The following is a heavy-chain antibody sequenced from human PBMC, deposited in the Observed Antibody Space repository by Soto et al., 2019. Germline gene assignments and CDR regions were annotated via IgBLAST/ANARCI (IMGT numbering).Heavy chain of an antibody. CDR3: AKRATTVPTPGNYFDC. V-gene: IGHV3-23*01. D-gene: IGHD2-15*01. CDR2: LTRTGTT. CDR1: GFGFIDYS. J-gene: IGHJ4*02. Sequence: WGSVRLTGVASGFGFIDYSMTWISQAPGRGLEWVSTLTRTGTTFYADSVKGRFTISRDNSKNTLSLQMYNLRAEDTARYYCAKRATTVPTPGNYFDCWGQGTPVTVSS.